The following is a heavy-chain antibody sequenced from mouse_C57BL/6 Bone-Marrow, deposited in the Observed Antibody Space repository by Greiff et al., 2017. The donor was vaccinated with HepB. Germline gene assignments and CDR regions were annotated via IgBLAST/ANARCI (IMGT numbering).Heavy chain of an antibody. CDR1: GFTFSDYG. D-gene: IGHD2-5*01. CDR2: ISSGSSTI. J-gene: IGHJ4*01. Sequence: EVKVVESGGGLVKPGGSLKLSCAASGFTFSDYGMHWVRQAPEKGLEWVAYISSGSSTIYYADTVKGRFTISRDNAKNTLFLQMTSLRSEDTAMYYCARNYYSNYDYAMDYWGQGTSVTVSS. V-gene: IGHV5-17*01. CDR3: ARNYYSNYDYAMDY.